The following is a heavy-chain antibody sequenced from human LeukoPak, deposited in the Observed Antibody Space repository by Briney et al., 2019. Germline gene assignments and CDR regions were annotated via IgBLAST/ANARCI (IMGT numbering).Heavy chain of an antibody. CDR1: GFPFSSYA. J-gene: IGHJ4*02. D-gene: IGHD3-10*01. CDR3: AKGAGGSYGLYYFDY. CDR2: IIASGGTT. Sequence: GGSLRLSCAASGFPFSSYAMSWFRQTPGKGLEWVSSIIASGGTTYYADSVKGRFTISRGNSKNTVYLQMHTLRAEDTAVYYCAKGAGGSYGLYYFDYWGQGALVTVSS. V-gene: IGHV3-23*01.